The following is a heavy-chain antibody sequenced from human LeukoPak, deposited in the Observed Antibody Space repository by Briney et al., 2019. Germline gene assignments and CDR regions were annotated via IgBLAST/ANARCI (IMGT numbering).Heavy chain of an antibody. J-gene: IGHJ6*03. Sequence: GGSLRLSCAASGFTFSSYSMNWVRQAPGKGLEWVSSISSSSSYIYYADSVKGRFTISRDNAKNSLYLQMNSLRAEDTAVYYCARAVRSGIYYYYMDVWGKGTTVTVSS. V-gene: IGHV3-21*01. CDR1: GFTFSSYS. CDR2: ISSSSSYI. CDR3: ARAVRSGIYYYYMDV. D-gene: IGHD3-10*01.